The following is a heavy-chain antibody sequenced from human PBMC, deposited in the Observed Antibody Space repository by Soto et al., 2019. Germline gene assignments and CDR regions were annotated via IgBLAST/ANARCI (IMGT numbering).Heavy chain of an antibody. D-gene: IGHD2-8*01. Sequence: GGSLRLSCAASGFTFSSYGMHWVRQAPGKGLEWVAVISYDGSNKYYADSVKGRFTISRDNSKNTLYLQMNSLRAEDTAVYYCAKDNTRSLMANGEQYYFDYWGQGTLVTVSS. CDR1: GFTFSSYG. CDR3: AKDNTRSLMANGEQYYFDY. V-gene: IGHV3-30*18. CDR2: ISYDGSNK. J-gene: IGHJ4*02.